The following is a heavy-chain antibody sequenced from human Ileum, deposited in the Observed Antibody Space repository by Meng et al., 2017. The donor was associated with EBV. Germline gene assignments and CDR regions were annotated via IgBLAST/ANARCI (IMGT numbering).Heavy chain of an antibody. Sequence: QVQLVQSGSALEKPGXSVRVFFKACGYTFTSYAINWVRQAPGQGLEWMGWINTNTGSPTYDQGFTGRFVFSLDTSVSTAYLQITGLKPDDTAVYYCARSTYYHDSSGPAFDYWGQGTLVTVSS. CDR1: GYTFTSYA. CDR2: INTNTGSP. CDR3: ARSTYYHDSSGPAFDY. J-gene: IGHJ4*02. D-gene: IGHD3-22*01. V-gene: IGHV7-4-1*02.